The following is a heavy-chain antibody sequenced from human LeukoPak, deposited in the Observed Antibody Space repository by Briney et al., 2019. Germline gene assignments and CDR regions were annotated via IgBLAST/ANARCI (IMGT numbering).Heavy chain of an antibody. CDR1: GFTFSSYA. CDR2: ISGSGGST. Sequence: GGSLRLSCAASGFTFSSYAMSWVRQAPGKGLEWVSAISGSGGSTYYADSVKGRFTISRDNSKNTLYLQMNSLRAEDTAVYYCAKDGVTIFGVVIPNDAFDIWGQGTMVTVSS. CDR3: AKDGVTIFGVVIPNDAFDI. V-gene: IGHV3-23*01. J-gene: IGHJ3*02. D-gene: IGHD3-3*01.